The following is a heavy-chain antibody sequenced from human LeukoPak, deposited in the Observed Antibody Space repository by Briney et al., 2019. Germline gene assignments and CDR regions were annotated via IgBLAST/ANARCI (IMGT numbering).Heavy chain of an antibody. CDR3: ARHSVASPSDA. V-gene: IGHV4-38-2*02. CDR2: IYRSGNT. J-gene: IGHJ5*02. Sequence: PSETLSLTCIVSGYSIGSDFDWGWIRPPPGKGLELIASIYRSGNTYSNSSLKSRLKMSIDTSKNHFSLRLTSGTAADTAVYYCARHSVASPSDAWGPGTLVTVSS. CDR1: GYSIGSDFD. D-gene: IGHD2-21*01.